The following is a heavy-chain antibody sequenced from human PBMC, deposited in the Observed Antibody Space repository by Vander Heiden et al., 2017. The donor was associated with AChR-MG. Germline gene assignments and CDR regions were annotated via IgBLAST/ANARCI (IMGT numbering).Heavy chain of an antibody. V-gene: IGHV1-69*01. CDR1: GGTFSSYA. D-gene: IGHD2-15*01. CDR3: ARDGGYCSGGSCYYFGY. Sequence: QVQLVQSGAEVKKPGSSVKVSCKASGGTFSSYAISWVRQAPGQGLEWMGGIIPIFGTANYAQKFQGRVTITADESTSTAYMELSSLRSEDTAVYYCARDGGYCSGGSCYYFGYWGQGTLVTVSS. J-gene: IGHJ4*02. CDR2: IIPIFGTA.